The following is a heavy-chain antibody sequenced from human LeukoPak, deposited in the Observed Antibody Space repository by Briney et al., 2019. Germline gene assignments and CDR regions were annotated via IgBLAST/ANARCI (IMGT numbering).Heavy chain of an antibody. J-gene: IGHJ5*02. V-gene: IGHV4-34*01. CDR1: GGSFSGYY. CDR3: AGYYDFWSGYYNWFDP. Sequence: SETLSLTCAVYGGSFSGYYWSWIRQPPGKGLEWIGEINHSGSTNYNPSLKSRVTISVDTSKKQFSLKLSSVTAADTAVYYCAGYYDFWSGYYNWFDPWGQGTLVTVSS. D-gene: IGHD3-3*01. CDR2: INHSGST.